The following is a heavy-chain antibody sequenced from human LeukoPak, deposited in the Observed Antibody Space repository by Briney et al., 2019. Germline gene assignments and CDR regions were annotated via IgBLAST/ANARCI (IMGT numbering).Heavy chain of an antibody. CDR2: INHSGST. V-gene: IGHV4-34*01. D-gene: IGHD2-2*02. Sequence: PSETLSLTCAVYGGSFSGYYWSWIRQPPGKGLEWIGEINHSGSTNYNPSLKSRVTISVDTSKNQFSLKLSSVTAADTAVYYCARPIRGYYFDYWGQGTLVTVSS. CDR1: GGSFSGYY. J-gene: IGHJ4*02. CDR3: ARPIRGYYFDY.